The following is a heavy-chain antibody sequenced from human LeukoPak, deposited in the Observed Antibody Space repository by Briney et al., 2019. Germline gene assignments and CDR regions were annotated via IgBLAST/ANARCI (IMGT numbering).Heavy chain of an antibody. CDR2: INHSGST. J-gene: IGHJ5*02. CDR1: GGSFSGYY. Sequence: PSETLSLTCAVYGGSFSGYYWSWIRQPPGKGLEWIGEINHSGSTNYNPSLKSRVTISVDTSKNQFSLKLSSVTAADTAVYYCARGNRRFLEWLAHNWFDPWGQGTLVTASS. CDR3: ARGNRRFLEWLAHNWFDP. D-gene: IGHD3-3*01. V-gene: IGHV4-34*01.